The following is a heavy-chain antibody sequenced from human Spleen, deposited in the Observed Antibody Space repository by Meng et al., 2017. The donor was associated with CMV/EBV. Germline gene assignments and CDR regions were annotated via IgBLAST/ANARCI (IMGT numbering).Heavy chain of an antibody. CDR2: IRNDGTNK. D-gene: IGHD1-26*01. V-gene: IGHV3-30*02. CDR1: GFTLSRYW. Sequence: GESLKISCAASGFTLSRYWMHWVRQAPGKGLEWVAFIRNDGTNKHYGDSVKGRYTISRDNSKKTLFLQMNSLRPEDTALYYCAKVGAVSWFDPWGQGTLVTVSS. CDR3: AKVGAVSWFDP. J-gene: IGHJ5*02.